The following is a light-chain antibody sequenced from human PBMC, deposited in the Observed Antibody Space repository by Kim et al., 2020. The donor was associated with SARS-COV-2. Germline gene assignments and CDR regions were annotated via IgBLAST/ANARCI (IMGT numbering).Light chain of an antibody. J-gene: IGKJ4*01. CDR1: QGISSY. CDR3: QQYNSYPLT. V-gene: IGKV1-16*02. CDR2: GAS. Sequence: DIQMTQSPSSLSASVGDRITITCRASQGISSYLAWFQQKPGQAPKSLISGASTLRSDVPSKFSGSGSGTDFTLTISSLQHDDFATYYCQQYNSYPLTFGGGTKVDIK.